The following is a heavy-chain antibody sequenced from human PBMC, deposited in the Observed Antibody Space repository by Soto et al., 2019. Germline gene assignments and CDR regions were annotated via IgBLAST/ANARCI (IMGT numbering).Heavy chain of an antibody. CDR3: ARGITMTLTLQADAPDKDHFDS. CDR2: INHSGNT. D-gene: IGHD3-22*01. Sequence: ETLSLTCAVYAGSFSGYYWSWIRQSPGKGLEWIGEINHSGNTNQNPSLKSRVTISVDTSKNQFSLKLRSLTSADTAVYYCARGITMTLTLQADAPDKDHFDSWGRGNLVTVSS. V-gene: IGHV4-34*01. CDR1: AGSFSGYY. J-gene: IGHJ4*02.